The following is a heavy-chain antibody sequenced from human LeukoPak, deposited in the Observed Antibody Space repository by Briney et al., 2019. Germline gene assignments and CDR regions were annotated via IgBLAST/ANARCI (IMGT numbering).Heavy chain of an antibody. D-gene: IGHD3-22*01. CDR2: ISAYNGNT. CDR1: GYTFTSYG. V-gene: IGHV1-18*01. CDR3: ARGSDYYDSSGYSQFYFDY. Sequence: GASVKVSCKASGYTFTSYGISWVRQAPGQGLEWMGWISAYNGNTNYAQKLQGRVTMTTDTSTSTAYMELRSLRSDDTAVYYCARGSDYYDSSGYSQFYFDYRGQGTLVTVSS. J-gene: IGHJ4*02.